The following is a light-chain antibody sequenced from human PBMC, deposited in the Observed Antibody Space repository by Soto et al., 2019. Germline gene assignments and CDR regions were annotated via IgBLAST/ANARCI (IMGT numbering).Light chain of an antibody. J-gene: IGKJ1*01. CDR1: QGISSY. CDR2: AAS. Sequence: AIRMTQSPSSLSASTGGRVTITCRASQGISSYLAWYQQKPGKAPKLLIYAASTLQSRVPSRFSGSGSGTDFTHTISCLQSEDFAASYCQQYYSYPWTFGQGTKVDIK. CDR3: QQYYSYPWT. V-gene: IGKV1-8*01.